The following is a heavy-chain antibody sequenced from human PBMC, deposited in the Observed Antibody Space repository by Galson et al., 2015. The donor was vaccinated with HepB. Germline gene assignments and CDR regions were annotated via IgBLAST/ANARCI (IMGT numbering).Heavy chain of an antibody. CDR3: ARTHEAAADYYFDY. V-gene: IGHV3-30-3*01. Sequence: SLRLSCAASGFTFSSYAMHWVRQAPGKGLEWVAVISYDGSNKYYADSVKGRFTISRDNSKNTLYLQMNSLRAEDTAVYYCARTHEAAADYYFDYWGQGTLVTVSS. CDR1: GFTFSSYA. CDR2: ISYDGSNK. D-gene: IGHD6-13*01. J-gene: IGHJ4*02.